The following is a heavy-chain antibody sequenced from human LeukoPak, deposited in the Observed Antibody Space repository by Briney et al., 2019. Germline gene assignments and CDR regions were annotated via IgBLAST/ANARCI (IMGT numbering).Heavy chain of an antibody. CDR1: GFTFSSYA. V-gene: IGHV3-23*01. D-gene: IGHD2-2*01. CDR2: ISGSGGST. J-gene: IGHJ4*02. CDR3: AKEGERYCSSTSCYRSPSDY. Sequence: PGGSLRLSCAASGFTFSSYAMSWVRQAPGKGLEWVSAISGSGGSTYYADSVKGRFTIFRDNSKNTLYPQMNSLRAEDTAVYYCAKEGERYCSSTSCYRSPSDYWGQGTLVTVSS.